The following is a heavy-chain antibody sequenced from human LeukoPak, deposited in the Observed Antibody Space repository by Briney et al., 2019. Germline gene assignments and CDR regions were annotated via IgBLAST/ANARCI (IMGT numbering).Heavy chain of an antibody. CDR2: FDPEDGET. CDR3: ATKIVLLWFGNGLFDY. J-gene: IGHJ4*02. D-gene: IGHD3-10*01. Sequence: ASVKVSCKVSGYTLTELSMHWVRQAPGKGLEWMGGFDPEDGETIYAQKFQGRVTMTEDTSTDTAYMELSSLRSEDTAMYYCATKIVLLWFGNGLFDYWGQGTLVTVSS. CDR1: GYTLTELS. V-gene: IGHV1-24*01.